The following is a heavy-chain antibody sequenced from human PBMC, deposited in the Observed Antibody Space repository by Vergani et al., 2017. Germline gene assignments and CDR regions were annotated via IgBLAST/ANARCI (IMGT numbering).Heavy chain of an antibody. Sequence: VQLVESGGGVVQPGRSLRLSCAASGFTFSSYSMNWVRQAPGKGLEWVSYISSSSSTIYYADSVKGRFTISRDNAKNSLYLQMNSLRAEDTAVYYCARDFRGVVVPAAILFDYWGQGTLVTVSS. V-gene: IGHV3-48*01. CDR2: ISSSSSTI. CDR1: GFTFSSYS. CDR3: ARDFRGVVVPAAILFDY. J-gene: IGHJ4*02. D-gene: IGHD2-2*02.